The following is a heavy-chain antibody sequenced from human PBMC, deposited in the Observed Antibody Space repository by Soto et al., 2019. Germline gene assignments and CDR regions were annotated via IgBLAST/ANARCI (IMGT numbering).Heavy chain of an antibody. Sequence: EVQLVESGGGLVQPGGSLRLSCAASGFTFSSYWMSWVRQAPGKGLEWVANIKQDGSEKYYVDSVKGRVTISRDNAKNSLYLQMNSLRAEDTAVYYCARRWFGEPPDSAFDIWGQGTMVTVSS. J-gene: IGHJ3*02. CDR2: IKQDGSEK. D-gene: IGHD3-10*01. V-gene: IGHV3-7*01. CDR1: GFTFSSYW. CDR3: ARRWFGEPPDSAFDI.